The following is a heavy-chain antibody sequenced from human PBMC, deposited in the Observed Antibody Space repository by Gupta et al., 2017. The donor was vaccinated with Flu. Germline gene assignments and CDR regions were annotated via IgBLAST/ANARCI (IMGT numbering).Heavy chain of an antibody. D-gene: IGHD3-22*01. CDR1: GFTFKTYY. CDR2: LSSSSSYI. V-gene: IGHV3-21*02. CDR3: ARHFSDRDAFDI. Sequence: EALLVESGGGLVKTGGSLRLSCAAPGFTFKTYYITVVRQAPGKGLEWVSSLSSSSSYIYYTESVRGRFTISRDNAKNSLYLQMNNLRVEDTAVYYCARHFSDRDAFDIWGQGTMVTVSS. J-gene: IGHJ3*02.